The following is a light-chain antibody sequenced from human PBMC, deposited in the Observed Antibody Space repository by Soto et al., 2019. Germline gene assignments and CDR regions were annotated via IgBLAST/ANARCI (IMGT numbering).Light chain of an antibody. CDR2: AAT. CDR3: LQHNSYHWT. V-gene: IGKV1-17*03. J-gene: IGKJ1*01. Sequence: DIQMTQSPSAMSASVGDRITITCRASQGVSNRLVWFQQKPGKVPKRLIFAATLLQSGVPSRFSGSGSGKEFTLTISGLQAEDFATYYCLQHNSYHWTCGPGTKV. CDR1: QGVSNR.